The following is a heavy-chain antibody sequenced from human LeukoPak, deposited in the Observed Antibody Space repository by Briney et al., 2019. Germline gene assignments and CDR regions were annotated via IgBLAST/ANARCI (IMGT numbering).Heavy chain of an antibody. V-gene: IGHV3-33*08. Sequence: GGSLRLSCAASGFTFSSSAMSWVRQAPGKGLEWVAVIWYDGSNKNHADSVKGRFTISRDNSKNTLYLQMNSLRAEDTAVYYCARVVAPGGNVDSYGMDVWGQGTTVTVSS. CDR2: IWYDGSNK. CDR3: ARVVAPGGNVDSYGMDV. CDR1: GFTFSSSA. D-gene: IGHD1-1*01. J-gene: IGHJ6*02.